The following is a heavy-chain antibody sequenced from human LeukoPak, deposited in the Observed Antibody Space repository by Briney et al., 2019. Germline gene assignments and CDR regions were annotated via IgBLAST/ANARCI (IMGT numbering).Heavy chain of an antibody. V-gene: IGHV3-30-3*01. CDR1: EFTFSTYA. J-gene: IGHJ4*02. D-gene: IGHD3-10*01. CDR3: ARDSMVRGATGPFFDH. Sequence: PGGSLRLSCAASEFTFSTYAMHWVRQAPGKGLEWVTVISYDGTNKYYADSVKGRFTISRDNSKSMVYLQMNSLRAEDTAVYYCARDSMVRGATGPFFDHWGQGTLVTVSS. CDR2: ISYDGTNK.